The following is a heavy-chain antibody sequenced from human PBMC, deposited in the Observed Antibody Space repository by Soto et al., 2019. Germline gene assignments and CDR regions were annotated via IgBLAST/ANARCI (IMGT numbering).Heavy chain of an antibody. CDR2: ISAYNGNT. CDR1: GYTFTSYG. V-gene: IGHV1-18*01. Sequence: GASVKVSCKASGYTFTSYGISWVRQAPGQGLEWMGWISAYNGNTNYAQKLQGRVTMTTDTSTSTAYMELRSLGSDDTAVYYCAGFASGQLVSWFDPWGQGTLVTVSS. J-gene: IGHJ5*02. CDR3: AGFASGQLVSWFDP. D-gene: IGHD6-6*01.